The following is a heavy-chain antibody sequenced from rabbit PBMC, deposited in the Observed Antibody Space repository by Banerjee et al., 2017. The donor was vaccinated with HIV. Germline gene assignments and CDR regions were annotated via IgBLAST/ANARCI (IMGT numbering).Heavy chain of an antibody. Sequence: QEQLVESGGDLVKPGAPLTLTCTASGVSFSFSNYMCWVRQAPGKGLGWIGCIDVGSSGFTYFANWAKGRFTISKTSSTTVTLQMTSLTAADTATYFCARDAATSFSSYGMDLWGPGTLVTVS. CDR1: GVSFSFSNY. D-gene: IGHD8-1*01. CDR3: ARDAATSFSSYGMDL. CDR2: IDVGSSGFT. V-gene: IGHV1S45*01. J-gene: IGHJ6*01.